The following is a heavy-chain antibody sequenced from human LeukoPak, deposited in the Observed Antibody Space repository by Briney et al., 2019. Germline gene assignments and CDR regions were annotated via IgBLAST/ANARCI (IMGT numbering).Heavy chain of an antibody. CDR2: IYPGDSDT. D-gene: IGHD2-2*02. V-gene: IGHV5-51*01. Sequence: GESLKISCKGSGYIFTSYWIGWVRQMPGKGLEWMGIIYPGDSDTRYSPSFQGQVTISADKSISTAYLQWSSLKASDTAMYYCARQVSGYCSSTSCYKYIDPWGQGTLVTVSS. J-gene: IGHJ5*02. CDR3: ARQVSGYCSSTSCYKYIDP. CDR1: GYIFTSYW.